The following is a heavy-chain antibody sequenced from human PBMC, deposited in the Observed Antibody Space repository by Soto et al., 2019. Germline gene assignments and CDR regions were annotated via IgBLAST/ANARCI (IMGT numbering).Heavy chain of an antibody. J-gene: IGHJ3*02. CDR3: EKDRALLRFFEWLLDDGFDI. CDR1: GFTFSSYG. V-gene: IGHV3-30*18. Sequence: QVQLVESGGGVVQPGRSLRLSCAASGFTFSSYGMHWVRQAPGKGLEWVAVISYDGSNKYYADSVKGRFTISRDNSKNTLYLQMHSLRAEDTAVYYCEKDRALLRFFEWLLDDGFDIWGQGTMVTVSS. D-gene: IGHD3-3*01. CDR2: ISYDGSNK.